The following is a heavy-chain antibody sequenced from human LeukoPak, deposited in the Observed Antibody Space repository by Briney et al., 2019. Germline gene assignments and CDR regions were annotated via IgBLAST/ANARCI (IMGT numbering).Heavy chain of an antibody. CDR1: GYTFTSYY. Sequence: GASVKVSCKASGYTFTSYYMHWERQAPGQGLEWMGIINPSGGSTSYAQKFQGRVTMTRDTSTSTVYMELSSLRSEDTAVYYCARHHLGLMIYDYWGQGTLVTVSS. J-gene: IGHJ4*02. CDR2: INPSGGST. D-gene: IGHD3/OR15-3a*01. V-gene: IGHV1-46*01. CDR3: ARHHLGLMIYDY.